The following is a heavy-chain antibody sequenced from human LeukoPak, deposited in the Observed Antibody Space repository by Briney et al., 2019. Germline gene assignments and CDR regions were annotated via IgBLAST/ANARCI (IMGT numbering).Heavy chain of an antibody. CDR2: SYRRDTT. J-gene: IGHJ3*02. D-gene: IGHD2-21*01. V-gene: IGHV3-53*01. CDR3: ARIYGNSTIADAFDI. Sequence: HPGGSLRLSCAASGFSVFSSYMTWVRQAPGKGLEWVAVSYRRDTTFYADAVKGRFIISTDSSRKTVYLQMNSLRVDDTAMYYCARIYGNSTIADAFDIWGQGTMVIVSS. CDR1: GFSVFSSY.